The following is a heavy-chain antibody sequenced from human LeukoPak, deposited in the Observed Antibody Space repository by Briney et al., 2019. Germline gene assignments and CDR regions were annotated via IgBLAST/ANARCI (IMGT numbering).Heavy chain of an antibody. J-gene: IGHJ6*04. CDR2: INPNSGGT. D-gene: IGHD2-2*01. V-gene: IGHV1-2*04. CDR1: GYTFTRYY. CDR3: ARGEETYCSSTSCYFYYGMDV. Sequence: ASVKVSCKACGYTFTRYYMHWVRQAPGQGLEWMGWINPNSGGTNYAQKFEGWVTMTRDTSISTAFMELSRLRSDDTAVYYCARGEETYCSSTSCYFYYGMDVWGKGTTVTVSS.